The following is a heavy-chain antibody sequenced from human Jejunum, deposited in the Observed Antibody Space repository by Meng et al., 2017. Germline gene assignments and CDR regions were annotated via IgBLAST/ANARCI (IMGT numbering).Heavy chain of an antibody. V-gene: IGHV3-33*01. D-gene: IGHD2-15*01. CDR2: IWYDGSEK. J-gene: IGHJ6*01. CDR3: AREGPKLGYCSGGSCYTYGMAA. Sequence: GESLKISCTASGFTFGTSGMFWVRQAPGKGLEWVALIWYDGSEKYYADSVKGRFTISRDDSKNTLYLQMDSLRAEDTAVYYCAREGPKLGYCSGGSCYTYGMAAWGQGNTV. CDR1: GFTFGTSG.